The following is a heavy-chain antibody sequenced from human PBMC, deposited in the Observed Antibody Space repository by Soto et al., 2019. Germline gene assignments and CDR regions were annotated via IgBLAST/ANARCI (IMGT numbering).Heavy chain of an antibody. CDR3: AGSSFHLGELSLVDY. CDR1: GYSFTSYW. J-gene: IGHJ4*02. Sequence: GESLKISCKGSGYSFTSYWIGWVRQMPGKGLEWMGIIHPGDSDTRYSPSFQGQVTISADKSFSTAYLQWSSLKASDTAMYYCAGSSFHLGELSLVDYWGQGTLVTVSS. V-gene: IGHV5-51*01. CDR2: IHPGDSDT. D-gene: IGHD3-16*02.